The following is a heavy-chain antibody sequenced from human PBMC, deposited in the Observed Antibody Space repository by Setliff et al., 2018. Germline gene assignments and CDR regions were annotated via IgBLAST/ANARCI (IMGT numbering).Heavy chain of an antibody. Sequence: PGGSLRLSCTASGFTFSSYWMSWVRQAPGKGLEWVANIKQDGSEKYYVDSVKGRFTISRDNTKNLVYLQMDSLRADDTAVYYCTRSRGTTVYDYWGQGTLVTVSS. CDR2: IKQDGSEK. V-gene: IGHV3-7*03. CDR1: GFTFSSYW. CDR3: TRSRGTTVYDY. J-gene: IGHJ4*02. D-gene: IGHD1-7*01.